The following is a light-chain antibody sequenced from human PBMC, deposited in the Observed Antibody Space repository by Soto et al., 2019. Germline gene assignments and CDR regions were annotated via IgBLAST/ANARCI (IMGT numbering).Light chain of an antibody. J-gene: IGKJ1*01. CDR1: QGISSY. CDR2: AAS. CDR3: QQYYSYPPT. V-gene: IGKV1-8*01. Sequence: IQMTQSPSTLSGSVGDRVTITCRASQGISSYLAWYQQKPGKAPKLLIYAASTLQSGVPSRFSGSGSGTDFTLTISCLQSEDFATYYCQQYYSYPPTLGQGTKVDIK.